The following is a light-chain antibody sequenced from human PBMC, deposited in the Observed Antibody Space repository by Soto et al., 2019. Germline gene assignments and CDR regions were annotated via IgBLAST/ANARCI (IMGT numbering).Light chain of an antibody. CDR3: QQCGSSST. J-gene: IGKJ5*01. Sequence: EIALTQSPGTLSLSPGERATLSCRASQTFSNRFLAWFQQIPGQAPRLLIYGASMRATGIPDRFSGSGSGTDFPLTISRLEPEDFAVYYCQQCGSSSTFGQGTRLEIK. V-gene: IGKV3-20*01. CDR2: GAS. CDR1: QTFSNRF.